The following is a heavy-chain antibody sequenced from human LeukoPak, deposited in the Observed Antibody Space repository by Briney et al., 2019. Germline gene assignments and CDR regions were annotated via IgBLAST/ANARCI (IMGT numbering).Heavy chain of an antibody. CDR2: ISTYNGNT. CDR1: GYTSTSHD. CDR3: ARDPRVGATTGYYYYGMDV. Sequence: ASVKVSCKASGYTSTSHDINWVRQAPGQGLEWMGWISTYNGNTNSAQKLQGRVTMTTDTSTSTAYMGLRSLRSDDTAVYYCARDPRVGATTGYYYYGMDVWGQGTTVTVSS. V-gene: IGHV1-18*01. J-gene: IGHJ6*02. D-gene: IGHD1-26*01.